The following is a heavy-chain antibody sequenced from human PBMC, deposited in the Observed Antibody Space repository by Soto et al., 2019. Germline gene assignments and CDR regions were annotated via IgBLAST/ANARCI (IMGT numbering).Heavy chain of an antibody. D-gene: IGHD5-12*01. Sequence: QVQLVQSGAEVKKPGSSVKVSCEASGGTFSRYTISWVRQAPGQGLEWMGRIVPLGDITNYAQKFQGRVTITADKSASTVYMELRGLRSEDTAIYYCARDLDSGYDWIVGYWGQGALVTVSS. CDR3: ARDLDSGYDWIVGY. CDR1: GGTFSRYT. CDR2: IVPLGDIT. J-gene: IGHJ4*02. V-gene: IGHV1-69*08.